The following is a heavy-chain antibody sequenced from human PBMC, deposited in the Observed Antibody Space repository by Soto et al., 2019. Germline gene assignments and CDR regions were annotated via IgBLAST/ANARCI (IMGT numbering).Heavy chain of an antibody. CDR3: AMEVQVHTPAFVY. D-gene: IGHD3-10*01. Sequence: QVQLVQSGAEMKKPGSSVKVSCQSSGGTFNTYAMNWVRQAPGQGPELMGDISPMFGAANYAPKFQGRVTTTADESTGTSYMQLCSLTSEDTALYFCAMEVQVHTPAFVYWGQGTLVTVSS. J-gene: IGHJ4*02. CDR1: GGTFNTYA. CDR2: ISPMFGAA. V-gene: IGHV1-69*19.